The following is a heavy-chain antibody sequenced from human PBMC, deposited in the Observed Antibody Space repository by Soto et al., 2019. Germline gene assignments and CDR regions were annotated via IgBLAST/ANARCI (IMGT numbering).Heavy chain of an antibody. J-gene: IGHJ5*02. CDR3: AWARTSSCAVGCWFDP. CDR2: IIPIFGTG. Sequence: QVQLVQSGAEVKKPGSSVKVSCKASGGTFSSYAISWVRQAPGQGLEWMGGIIPIFGTGNYAQKFQGRVTITADESTSTAYMELSILRSEDTAVYYCAWARTSSCAVGCWFDPWGQGTLVTVSS. CDR1: GGTFSSYA. V-gene: IGHV1-69*12. D-gene: IGHD2-15*01.